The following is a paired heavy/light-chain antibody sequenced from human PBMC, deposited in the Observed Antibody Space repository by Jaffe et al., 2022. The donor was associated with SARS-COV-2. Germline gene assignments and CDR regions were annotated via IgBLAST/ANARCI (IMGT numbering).Heavy chain of an antibody. D-gene: IGHD4-17*01. CDR3: AKSREPPHYGFPYYYYGMDV. CDR2: ISGSGGST. V-gene: IGHV3-23*01. CDR1: GFTFSSYA. Sequence: EVQLLESGGGLVQPGGSLRLSCAASGFTFSSYAMSWVRQAPGKGLEWVSAISGSGGSTYYADSVKGRFTISRDNSKNTLYLQMNSLRAEDTAVYYCAKSREPPHYGFPYYYYGMDVWGQGTTVTVSS. J-gene: IGHJ6*02.
Light chain of an antibody. CDR3: QQSYSTSPYT. Sequence: DIQMTQSPSSLSASVGDRVTITCRASQSISSYLNWYQQKPGKAPKLLIYAASSLQSGVPSRFSGSGSGTDFTLTISSLQPEDFATYYCQQSYSTSPYTFGQGTKLEIK. CDR2: AAS. J-gene: IGKJ2*01. V-gene: IGKV1-39*01. CDR1: QSISSY.